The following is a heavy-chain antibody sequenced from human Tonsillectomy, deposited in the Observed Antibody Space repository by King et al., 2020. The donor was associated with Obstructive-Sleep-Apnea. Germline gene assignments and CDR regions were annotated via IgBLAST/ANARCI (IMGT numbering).Heavy chain of an antibody. D-gene: IGHD5-18*01. Sequence: VQLVESGGGLVQPGRSLRLSCAASGFNLDDYAMHWVRQFPGKGLEWVSGISWYIGNIGYADSVEGRFTITRANAKNSLYLQMNSLRAEDTALYYCLKDVGLDTGGGFDYWGQGALVTVFS. V-gene: IGHV3-9*01. CDR1: GFNLDDYA. CDR2: ISWYIGNI. J-gene: IGHJ4*02. CDR3: LKDVGLDTGGGFDY.